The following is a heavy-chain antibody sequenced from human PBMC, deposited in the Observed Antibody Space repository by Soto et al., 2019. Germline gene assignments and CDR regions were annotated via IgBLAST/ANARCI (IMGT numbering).Heavy chain of an antibody. CDR1: GFTFSSYW. CDR2: IKQDGSEK. J-gene: IGHJ4*02. CDR3: ARGYSIAAAPFDY. Sequence: GGSLRLSCAASGFTFSSYWMSWVRQAPGKGLEWVANIKQDGSEKYYVDSVKGRFTISRDNAKNSLYLQMNSLRAEDTAVYYCARGYSIAAAPFDYWGQGTLVTVSS. V-gene: IGHV3-7*01. D-gene: IGHD6-13*01.